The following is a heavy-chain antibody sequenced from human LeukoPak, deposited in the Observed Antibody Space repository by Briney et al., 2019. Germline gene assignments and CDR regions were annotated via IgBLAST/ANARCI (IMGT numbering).Heavy chain of an antibody. CDR2: IYFSGGT. Sequence: SETLSLTCTVSGDSISSSNCYWGWIRQPPGKGLEWIGSIYFSGGTYYNASLKSRVTISVDTSKNQFSLKLSSVTAADTAVYYCARGRRRGYSGYDPNDYWGQGTLVTVSS. CDR3: ARGRRRGYSGYDPNDY. J-gene: IGHJ4*02. CDR1: GDSISSSNCY. D-gene: IGHD5-12*01. V-gene: IGHV4-39*01.